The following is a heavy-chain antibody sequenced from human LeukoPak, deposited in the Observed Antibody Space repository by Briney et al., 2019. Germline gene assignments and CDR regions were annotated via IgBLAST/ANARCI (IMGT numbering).Heavy chain of an antibody. D-gene: IGHD1-26*01. CDR3: ARGSIVGAGPLDY. J-gene: IGHJ4*02. Sequence: SETLSLTCTVSGGSISSGGYYWSWIRQHPGKGLEWIGYIYYSGSTYYNPSLKSRVTISVDTSKNQFSLKLSSVAAADTAVYYCARGSIVGAGPLDYWGQGTLVTVSS. V-gene: IGHV4-31*03. CDR2: IYYSGST. CDR1: GGSISSGGYY.